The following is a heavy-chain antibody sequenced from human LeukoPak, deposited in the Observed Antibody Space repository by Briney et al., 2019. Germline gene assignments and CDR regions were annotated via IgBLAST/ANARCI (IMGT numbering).Heavy chain of an antibody. J-gene: IGHJ4*02. CDR3: AGVGATGAFDY. CDR1: GFTVSSNY. V-gene: IGHV3-53*05. CDR2: IYSGGST. Sequence: GGSLRLSGAASGFTVSSNYMSWVRQAPGKELEWVSVIYSGGSTYYADSVKGRFTISRDNSKNTLYLQMNSLRAEDTAVYYCAGVGATGAFDYWGQGTLVTVSS. D-gene: IGHD1-26*01.